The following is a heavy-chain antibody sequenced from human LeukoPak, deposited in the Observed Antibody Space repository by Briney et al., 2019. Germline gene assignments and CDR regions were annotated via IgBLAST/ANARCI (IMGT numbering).Heavy chain of an antibody. CDR1: GFTFSSYA. V-gene: IGHV3-23*01. D-gene: IGHD6-13*01. Sequence: GASLRLSCAASGFTFSSYAMSWVRQAPGKGLEWVSAISGSGGSTYYADSVKGRFTISRDNSKNSLYLQMNSLRAEDTAVYYCATARGSSWPFDYWGQGTLVAVSS. J-gene: IGHJ4*02. CDR2: ISGSGGST. CDR3: ATARGSSWPFDY.